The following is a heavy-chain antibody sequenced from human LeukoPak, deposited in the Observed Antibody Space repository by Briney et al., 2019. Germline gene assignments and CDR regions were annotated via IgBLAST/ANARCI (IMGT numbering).Heavy chain of an antibody. CDR3: ARAREYSSSWHFWFDP. V-gene: IGHV1-46*01. CDR2: INPSGGST. CDR1: GYTFTSYY. Sequence: ASVKVSCKASGYTFTSYYMHWVRQAPGQGLEWMGIINPSGGSTSYAQKFQGRVTMTRDTSTSTVYMELSSLRSEDTAVYYCARAREYSSSWHFWFDPWGQGTLVTVSS. D-gene: IGHD6-13*01. J-gene: IGHJ5*02.